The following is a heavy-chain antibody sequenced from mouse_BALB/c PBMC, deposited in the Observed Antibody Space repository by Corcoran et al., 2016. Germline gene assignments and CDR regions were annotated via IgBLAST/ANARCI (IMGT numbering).Heavy chain of an antibody. CDR1: GFNIKDTS. J-gene: IGHJ1*01. V-gene: IGHV14-3*02. CDR3: ARWDWYFDV. CDR2: IDPANGNT. Sequence: VQLQQSGAELVKTGASVKLSCTASGFNIKDTSMHWVKQRPEQGLEWIGRIDPANGNTKYDPKFQGKATITADTYSNTAYLQLSSLTSEDTAVYDCARWDWYFDVWGAGTTVTVSS.